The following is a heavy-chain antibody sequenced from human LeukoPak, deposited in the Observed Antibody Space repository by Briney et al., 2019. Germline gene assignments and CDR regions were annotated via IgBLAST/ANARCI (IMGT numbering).Heavy chain of an antibody. D-gene: IGHD6-25*01. CDR1: VFTFSHYA. CDR3: AKRLGGGSLAAAATGIFCDS. Sequence: GGSLRLSCAGSVFTFSHYALICVRRSPGGGVEWVSSISGSGGITYYAGSVKGRFPLSKYNYKNPPSHEMNKRRADDTAVYYCAKRLGGGSLAAAATGIFCDSWGQGTLVTVSS. CDR2: ISGSGGIT. V-gene: IGHV3-23*01. J-gene: IGHJ5*01.